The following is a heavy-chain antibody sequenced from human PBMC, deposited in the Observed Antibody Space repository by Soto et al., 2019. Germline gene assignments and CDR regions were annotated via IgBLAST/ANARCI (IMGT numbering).Heavy chain of an antibody. CDR3: ARGGYSGYDWPGYFDY. Sequence: GASVKVSCKASGGTFSSYAISWVRQAPGQGLEWMGGIIPIFGTANYAQKFQGRVTITADESTSTAYMELSSLRSEDTAVYYCARGGYSGYDWPGYFDYWGQGTLVTVSS. J-gene: IGHJ4*02. CDR2: IIPIFGTA. V-gene: IGHV1-69*13. D-gene: IGHD5-12*01. CDR1: GGTFSSYA.